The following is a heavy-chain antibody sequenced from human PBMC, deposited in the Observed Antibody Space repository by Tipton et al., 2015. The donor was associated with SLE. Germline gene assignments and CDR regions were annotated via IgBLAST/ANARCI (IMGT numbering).Heavy chain of an antibody. CDR1: GGSISSGGYY. V-gene: IGHV4-31*02. CDR3: ATRRSRWLQLGYFDL. J-gene: IGHJ2*01. CDR2: IYYSGST. D-gene: IGHD5-24*01. Sequence: LRLSCTVSGGSISSGGYYWSWIRQHPGRGLEWIGYIYYSGSTSYNPSLKSRVTISVDTSKNQFSLRLTSVTAADTAVYYCATRRSRWLQLGYFDLWGRGTLVTVSS.